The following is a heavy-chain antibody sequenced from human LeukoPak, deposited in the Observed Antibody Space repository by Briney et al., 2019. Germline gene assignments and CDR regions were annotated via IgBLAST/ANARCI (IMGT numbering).Heavy chain of an antibody. D-gene: IGHD1-26*01. CDR1: GYTFTGYY. V-gene: IGHV1-2*02. J-gene: IGHJ4*02. CDR3: ARDGAGVDY. Sequence: ASVKVSCKASGYTFTGYYIYWVRQAPRQGLEWMGWIKPNSGGTNYAQKFQGRVTMTRDTSISTAYMELSRLESDDTAVYYCARDGAGVDYWGQGTLVTVSS. CDR2: IKPNSGGT.